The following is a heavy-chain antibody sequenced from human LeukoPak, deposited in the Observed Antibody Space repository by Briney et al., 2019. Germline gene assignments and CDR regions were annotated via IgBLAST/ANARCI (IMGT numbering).Heavy chain of an antibody. CDR2: ISSSGSTI. J-gene: IGHJ4*02. V-gene: IGHV3-48*03. Sequence: PGGSLRLSCAASGFTFSSYEMNWVRQAPGKGLEWVSYISSSGSTIYYADSVKGRFTISRDNAKNSLYLQVNSLRAEDTAVYYCARDPYYGDYVVWGRGTLVTVSS. CDR3: ARDPYYGDYVV. D-gene: IGHD4-17*01. CDR1: GFTFSSYE.